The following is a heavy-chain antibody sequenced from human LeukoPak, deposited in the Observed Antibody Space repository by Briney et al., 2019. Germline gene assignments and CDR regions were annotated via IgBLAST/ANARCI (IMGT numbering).Heavy chain of an antibody. Sequence: PGGSLRLSCAASGFTFSSYAMHWVRQAPGKGLEWVAVISYDGSNKYYADSVKGRFTISRDNSKNTLYLQMNSLRAEDTAVYYCAKDPGVLSGWFDPWGQGTLVTVSS. CDR2: ISYDGSNK. CDR1: GFTFSSYA. J-gene: IGHJ5*02. V-gene: IGHV3-30*04. D-gene: IGHD2-8*01. CDR3: AKDPGVLSGWFDP.